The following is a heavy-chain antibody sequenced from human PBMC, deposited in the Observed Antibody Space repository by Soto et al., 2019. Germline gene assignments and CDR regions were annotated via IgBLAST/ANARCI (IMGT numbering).Heavy chain of an antibody. CDR2: IGTAGDT. V-gene: IGHV3-13*01. D-gene: IGHD3-9*01. CDR3: ARGTVLRYFDWHHDAFDI. J-gene: IGHJ3*02. CDR1: GFTFSSYD. Sequence: PGGSLRLSCAASGFTFSSYDMHWVRQATGKGLEWVSAIGTAGDTYYPGSVKGRFTISRENAKNSLYLQMNSLRAEDTAVYYCARGTVLRYFDWHHDAFDIWGQGTMVTVSS.